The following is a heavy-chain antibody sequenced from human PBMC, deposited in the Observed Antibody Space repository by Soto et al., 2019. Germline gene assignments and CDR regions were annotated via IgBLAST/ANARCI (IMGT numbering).Heavy chain of an antibody. CDR1: GYTFTIHD. Sequence: QVQLVQSGAEMKTPGASVKVSCKASGYTFTIHDINWVRQVTGQGLEWMGWMNPNSGVTGYAQKFQGRVTMTRNNSISTAYMELSSLRSEDTAVYYCVRDGDGYGTTFDYWGQGTLVPVSS. D-gene: IGHD5-18*01. V-gene: IGHV1-8*01. CDR3: VRDGDGYGTTFDY. J-gene: IGHJ4*02. CDR2: MNPNSGVT.